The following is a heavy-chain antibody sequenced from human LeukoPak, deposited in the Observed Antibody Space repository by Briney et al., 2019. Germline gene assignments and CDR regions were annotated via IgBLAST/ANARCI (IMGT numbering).Heavy chain of an antibody. Sequence: SETLSLTCTVSGGSISSYYWSWIRQPPGKGLEWIGYIYYSGSTNYNPSLKSRVTISVDTSKNQFSLKLSSVTAADTAVYYCARDVVYGSGSYGYYYYGMDVWDQGTTVTVSS. CDR3: ARDVVYGSGSYGYYYYGMDV. V-gene: IGHV4-59*01. CDR2: IYYSGST. J-gene: IGHJ6*02. CDR1: GGSISSYY. D-gene: IGHD3-10*01.